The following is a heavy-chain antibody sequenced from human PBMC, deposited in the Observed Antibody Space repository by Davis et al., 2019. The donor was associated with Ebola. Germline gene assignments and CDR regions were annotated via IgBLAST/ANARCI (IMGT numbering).Heavy chain of an antibody. CDR3: ARINWNSYYYGMDV. Sequence: PGGSLRLSCKGSGYSFTSYWISWVRQMPGKGLEWMGRIDPSDSYTNYSPSFQGHVTISADKSISTAYLQWSSLKASDTAMYYCARINWNSYYYGMDVWGQGTTVTVSS. CDR1: GYSFTSYW. D-gene: IGHD1-20*01. J-gene: IGHJ6*02. V-gene: IGHV5-10-1*01. CDR2: IDPSDSYT.